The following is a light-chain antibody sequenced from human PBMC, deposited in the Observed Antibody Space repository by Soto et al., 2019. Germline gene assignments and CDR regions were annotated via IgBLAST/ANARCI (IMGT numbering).Light chain of an antibody. V-gene: IGKV1-9*01. J-gene: IGKJ1*01. CDR2: RAS. Sequence: DIQLTQSPSFLSASVGDRVTITCRASQGIRSYLIWYQQRPGTAPKVLISRASRLQTGVPSRISGSGSGTECTLTITSLQPEDFATYYCQQHNSHPWTFGQGTKVEI. CDR1: QGIRSY. CDR3: QQHNSHPWT.